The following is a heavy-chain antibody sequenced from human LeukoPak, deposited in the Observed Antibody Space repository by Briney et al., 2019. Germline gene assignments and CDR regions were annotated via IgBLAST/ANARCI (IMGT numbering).Heavy chain of an antibody. CDR1: GGSVSSGSYC. V-gene: IGHV4-61*01. CDR2: IYYSGST. Sequence: SETMSLTCTVSGGSVSSGSYCWSWIRQPPGKGLEWIGYIYYSGSTNYNPSLKSRVTISVDTSKNQFSLKLSSVTAADTAVYYCAREVRYFDWFLDHWGQGTLVTVSS. CDR3: AREVRYFDWFLDH. J-gene: IGHJ4*02. D-gene: IGHD3-9*01.